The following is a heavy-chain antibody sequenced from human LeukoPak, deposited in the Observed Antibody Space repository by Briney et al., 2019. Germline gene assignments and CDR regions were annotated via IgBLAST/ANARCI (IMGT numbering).Heavy chain of an antibody. CDR2: IYTSGST. Sequence: SETLSLTCTVSGGSISSGSYYWNWIRQPAGKGLEWIGRIYTSGSTNYNPSLESRVTISVDTSKNQFSLKLRSVTAADTAVYYCARDLTFSGYYFDYWGQGTLVTVSS. CDR1: GGSISSGSYY. CDR3: ARDLTFSGYYFDY. V-gene: IGHV4-61*02. D-gene: IGHD3-3*02. J-gene: IGHJ4*02.